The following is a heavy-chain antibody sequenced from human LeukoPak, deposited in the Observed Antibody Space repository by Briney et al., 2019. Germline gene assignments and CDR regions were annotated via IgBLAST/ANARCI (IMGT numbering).Heavy chain of an antibody. Sequence: TGGPLRLPCAASGFTFRSYAMSWVRQAPGKGVEWGSAISGSGGSTYYADSVKGRFTISRDNSKNALYLQMNSLSAEDTAVYYCAKAGYSDLFDYWGQGTLVTVSS. V-gene: IGHV3-23*01. CDR3: AKAGYSDLFDY. D-gene: IGHD5-12*01. CDR1: GFTFRSYA. J-gene: IGHJ4*02. CDR2: ISGSGGST.